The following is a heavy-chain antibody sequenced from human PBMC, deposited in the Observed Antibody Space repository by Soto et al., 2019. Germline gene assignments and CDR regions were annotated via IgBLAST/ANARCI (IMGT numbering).Heavy chain of an antibody. V-gene: IGHV4-34*01. D-gene: IGHD2-15*01. Sequence: QVQLQQWGAGLLKPSETLSLTCAVYGGSFSGYYWSWIRQPPGKGLEWIGEINHSGSTNYNPSLKSRVTKSVDTSKNQFSLKLSSVTAADTAVYYCARGANYCSGGSCYSGAFDIWGQGTMVTVSS. CDR1: GGSFSGYY. CDR2: INHSGST. J-gene: IGHJ3*02. CDR3: ARGANYCSGGSCYSGAFDI.